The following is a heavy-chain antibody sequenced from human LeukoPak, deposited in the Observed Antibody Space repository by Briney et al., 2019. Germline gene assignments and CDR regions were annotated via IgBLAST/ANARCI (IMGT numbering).Heavy chain of an antibody. CDR1: GYSISSGYY. CDR3: AKSNGYGLIDI. CDR2: IFYSGST. D-gene: IGHD3-10*01. J-gene: IGHJ3*02. V-gene: IGHV4-38-2*02. Sequence: SETLSLTCTVSGYSISSGYYWGWIRQPPGKGLEWIGYIFYSGSTNYNPSLKSRVTISVDTSKNQFSLKLNSVTAADTAVYYCAKSNGYGLIDIWGQGTMVTVSS.